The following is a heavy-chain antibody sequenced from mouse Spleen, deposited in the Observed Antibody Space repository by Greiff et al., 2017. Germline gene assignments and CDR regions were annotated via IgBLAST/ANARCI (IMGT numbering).Heavy chain of an antibody. J-gene: IGHJ2*01. CDR3: ARGFSYYGIFDY. D-gene: IGHD2-10*01. CDR2: IYPGSGNT. V-gene: IGHV1-76*01. Sequence: LPLQQSGAELVRPGASVKLSCKASGYTFTDYYINWVKQRPGQGLEWIARIYPGSGNTYYNEKFKGKATLTAEKSSSTAYMQLSSLTSEDSAVYFCARGFSYYGIFDYWGQGTTLTVSS. CDR1: GYTFTDYY.